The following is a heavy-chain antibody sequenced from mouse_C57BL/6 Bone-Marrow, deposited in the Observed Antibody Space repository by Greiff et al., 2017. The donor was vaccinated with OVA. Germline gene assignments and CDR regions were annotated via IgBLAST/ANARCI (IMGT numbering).Heavy chain of an antibody. Sequence: EVKLEESGGGLVKPGGSLKLSCAASGFTFSSYAMSWVRQTPEKRLEWVATISDGGSYTYYPDNVKGRFTISRDNAKNNLYLQMSHLKSEDTAMYYCARDDWYYAMDYWGQGTSVTVSS. D-gene: IGHD4-1*01. V-gene: IGHV5-4*01. CDR2: ISDGGSYT. CDR1: GFTFSSYA. CDR3: ARDDWYYAMDY. J-gene: IGHJ4*01.